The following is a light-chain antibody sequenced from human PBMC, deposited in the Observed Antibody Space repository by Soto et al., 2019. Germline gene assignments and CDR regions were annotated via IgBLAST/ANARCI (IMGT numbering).Light chain of an antibody. V-gene: IGLV2-14*01. Sequence: QSALTQPASVSGSPGQSITISCTGTSSDVGGYNYVSWYQQHPGKAPKLIIYDVTNRPSGVSNRFSGSKSGNTASLTISGLQAEDEADYYCSSYRSSSTYVVFGGGTQLTVL. CDR1: SSDVGGYNY. CDR2: DVT. CDR3: SSYRSSSTYVV. J-gene: IGLJ2*01.